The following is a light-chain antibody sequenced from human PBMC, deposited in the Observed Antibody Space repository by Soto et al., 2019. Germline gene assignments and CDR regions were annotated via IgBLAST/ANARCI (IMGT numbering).Light chain of an antibody. CDR2: DVS. CDR3: QHTADFT. J-gene: IGKJ2*01. Sequence: DIQMTQSPSTLAASVGDTVTMTCRSSSKWLAWYQKKPGKAPKLLIYDVSNLERGVPPRFSGSTSGAESTLPITGLHPDDLGTYYCQHTADFTFGQGTKVAIK. V-gene: IGKV1-5*01. CDR1: SSSKW.